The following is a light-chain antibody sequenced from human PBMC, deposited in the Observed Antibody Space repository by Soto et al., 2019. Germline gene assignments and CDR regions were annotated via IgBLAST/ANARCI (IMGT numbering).Light chain of an antibody. CDR3: QTWGPSV. V-gene: IGLV4-69*01. Sequence: QLVLTQSPSASASLGASVKLTCTLSSGHSSYAIAWHQQQPEKGPRYLMKLNSDGSHSKGDGIPDRFSGSSSGAERYLTISSLQSEDEADYYCQTWGPSVFGTGTKVTVL. CDR1: SGHSSYA. J-gene: IGLJ1*01. CDR2: LNSDGSH.